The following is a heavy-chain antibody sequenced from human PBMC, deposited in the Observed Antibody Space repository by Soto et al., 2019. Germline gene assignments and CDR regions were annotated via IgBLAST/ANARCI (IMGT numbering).Heavy chain of an antibody. CDR1: GCSISGSSYY. CDR2: IYYSGNK. D-gene: IGHD4-17*01. CDR3: ARHRGDYGYEDYYGMDV. V-gene: IGHV4-39*01. J-gene: IGHJ6*02. Sequence: SATLSLTCTVAGCSISGSSYYWDWIRQSPGTGLEWIGSIYYSGNKYYSPSLKSRVTMSVDTSKNQFSLKLSFVTAADTAVYYCARHRGDYGYEDYYGMDVWGQGTTVT.